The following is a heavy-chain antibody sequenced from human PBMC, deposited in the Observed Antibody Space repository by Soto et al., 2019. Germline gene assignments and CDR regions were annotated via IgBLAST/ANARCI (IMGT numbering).Heavy chain of an antibody. V-gene: IGHV3-30*18. Sequence: QVQLVESGGGVVQPGRSLRLSCAASGFNFSSYGMHWVRQAPGKGLVWVSVITYDGSNKYYADSVKGRFTNSRDNSKNTLYMQMNSLRAEDTAEYYCAKDVLRVLEWVAFYGMDVWGQGTTVTVSS. D-gene: IGHD3-3*01. CDR3: AKDVLRVLEWVAFYGMDV. CDR1: GFNFSSYG. J-gene: IGHJ6*02. CDR2: ITYDGSNK.